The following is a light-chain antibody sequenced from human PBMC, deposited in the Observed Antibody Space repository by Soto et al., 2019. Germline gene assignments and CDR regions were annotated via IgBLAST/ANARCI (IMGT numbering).Light chain of an antibody. Sequence: DIQLTQSPSFLSASVGDRVTITCRASQGISSYLAWYQQKPGKAPNLLFHTASTLQSGVPSRFSGSGSGTEFTLTISSLQPEDFATYYCQQRNSYPTTFGKGTRLELK. V-gene: IGKV1-9*01. CDR3: QQRNSYPTT. CDR2: TAS. CDR1: QGISSY. J-gene: IGKJ5*01.